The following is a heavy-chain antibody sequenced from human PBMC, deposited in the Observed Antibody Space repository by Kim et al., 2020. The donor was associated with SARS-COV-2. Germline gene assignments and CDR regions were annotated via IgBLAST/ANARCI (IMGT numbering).Heavy chain of an antibody. Sequence: GGSLRLSCAASGFTFSVYQMHWVRQAPGKGLVWVSRISSDATTTTYADSVKGRFTISRDNAKNTVYLQLNSLRPDDTAVYYCVRSHALNWFDPWGQGAL. D-gene: IGHD2-2*01. J-gene: IGHJ5*02. V-gene: IGHV3-74*01. CDR2: ISSDATTT. CDR1: GFTFSVYQ. CDR3: VRSHALNWFDP.